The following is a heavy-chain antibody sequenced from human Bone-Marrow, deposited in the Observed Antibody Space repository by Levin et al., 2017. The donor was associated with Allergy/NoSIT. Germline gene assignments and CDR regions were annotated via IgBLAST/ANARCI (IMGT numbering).Heavy chain of an antibody. CDR2: IIVYNGVT. CDR3: ARVRSHEPFDF. V-gene: IGHV1-18*01. J-gene: IGHJ4*02. CDR1: GYSLPTYG. Sequence: RASVKVSCEASGYSLPTYGITWVRQAPGQGLEWMGWIIVYNGVTNYAPRFQDRVTMTTDTSTTAYMELDSLTADDTAIYYCARVRSHEPFDFWGQGTLVTVSS.